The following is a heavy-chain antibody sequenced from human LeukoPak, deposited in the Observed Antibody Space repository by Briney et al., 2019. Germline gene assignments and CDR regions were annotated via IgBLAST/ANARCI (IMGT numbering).Heavy chain of an antibody. CDR3: ARGYNSGWV. J-gene: IGHJ6*02. D-gene: IGHD6-19*01. CDR2: ISTYNGHT. Sequence: GASVKVSCKASGYTFTSYGISWVRQAPGQGLEWMGWISTYNGHTIYAQKVQGRVTMTTDTSTSTVYMELRSLRSDDTAVYYCARGYNSGWVWGQGTTVTVSS. V-gene: IGHV1-18*01. CDR1: GYTFTSYG.